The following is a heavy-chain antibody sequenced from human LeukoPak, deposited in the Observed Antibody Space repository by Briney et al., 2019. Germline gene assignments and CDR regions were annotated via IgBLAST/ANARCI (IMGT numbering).Heavy chain of an antibody. Sequence: PSETLSLTCAVYGGSFSGYYWSWIRQPPGKGLEWIGEINHSGSTNYNPSLKSRVTISVDTSKNQFSLKLSFETAADTAVYYCARTRITMVRGVSKLNYYGMDVWGKGTTVTVSS. CDR1: GGSFSGYY. J-gene: IGHJ6*04. V-gene: IGHV4-34*01. CDR3: ARTRITMVRGVSKLNYYGMDV. D-gene: IGHD3-10*01. CDR2: INHSGST.